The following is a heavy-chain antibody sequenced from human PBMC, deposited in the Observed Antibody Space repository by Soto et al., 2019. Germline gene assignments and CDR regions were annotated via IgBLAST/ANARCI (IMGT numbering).Heavy chain of an antibody. Sequence: PSETLSLTCAVSGASISSAFWWTWVRQAPGKGLEWIGSIYYNGSTYYNPSLKSRVTISVDTSKNQFSLKLSSVTAADTAVYYCARHYGDYYYYYGMDVWGQGTTVTVSS. D-gene: IGHD4-17*01. CDR2: IYYNGST. J-gene: IGHJ6*02. CDR3: ARHYGDYYYYYGMDV. CDR1: GASISSAFW. V-gene: IGHV4-39*01.